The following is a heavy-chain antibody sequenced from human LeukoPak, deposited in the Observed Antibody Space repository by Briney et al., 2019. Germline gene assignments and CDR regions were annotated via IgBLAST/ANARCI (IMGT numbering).Heavy chain of an antibody. CDR3: ARASGEWPVFHGNWFDP. V-gene: IGHV3-33*01. Sequence: GGSLRLSCAASGFTFSSYGMHWVRQAPGKGLEWVAVIWYDGSNKYYADSVKGRFTISRDNSKNTLYLQMNSLRAEDTAVYYCARASGEWPVFHGNWFDPWGQGTLVTVSS. J-gene: IGHJ5*02. D-gene: IGHD1-14*01. CDR1: GFTFSSYG. CDR2: IWYDGSNK.